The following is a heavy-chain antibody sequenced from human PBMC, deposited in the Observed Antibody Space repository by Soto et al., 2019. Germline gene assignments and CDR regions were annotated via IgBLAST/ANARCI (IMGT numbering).Heavy chain of an antibody. Sequence: EVQLLESGGGLVQPGGSLRVSCAASGITFSNYAVSWVRQAPGKGPAWISSLSGSGSTIYYADSVKGRFTISRDNSKNTLYLQMSSLRAEDTAVYYCAKVFYYYDSSGYYYFDYWGQGTLVTVSS. D-gene: IGHD3-22*01. CDR2: LSGSGSTI. V-gene: IGHV3-23*01. CDR1: GITFSNYA. CDR3: AKVFYYYDSSGYYYFDY. J-gene: IGHJ4*02.